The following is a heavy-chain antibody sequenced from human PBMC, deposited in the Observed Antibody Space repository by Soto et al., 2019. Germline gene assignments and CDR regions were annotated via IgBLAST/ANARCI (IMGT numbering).Heavy chain of an antibody. Sequence: GESLKISCKGSGYSFTSYWIGWVRQMPGKGLEWMGIIYPGDSDTRYSPSFQGQVTISADKSISTAYLQWSSLKASDTAMYYCARHSRTYYYDSSGYPDAFDIWGQGIMVTVSS. CDR2: IYPGDSDT. D-gene: IGHD3-22*01. CDR1: GYSFTSYW. CDR3: ARHSRTYYYDSSGYPDAFDI. V-gene: IGHV5-51*01. J-gene: IGHJ3*02.